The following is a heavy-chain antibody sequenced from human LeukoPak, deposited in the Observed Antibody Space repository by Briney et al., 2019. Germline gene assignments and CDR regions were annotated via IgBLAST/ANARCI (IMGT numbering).Heavy chain of an antibody. CDR3: AKKSVVMVAATGDFFDS. Sequence: GGSLRLSCAASGFTFSSYSMNWVRQAPGKGLEWVSYISSSSSTIYYADSVKGRFTISRDNAKNSLYLQMNSLSAEDTAVYYCAKKSVVMVAATGDFFDSWGQGTLVTVSS. D-gene: IGHD2-15*01. CDR1: GFTFSSYS. J-gene: IGHJ4*02. V-gene: IGHV3-48*04. CDR2: ISSSSSTI.